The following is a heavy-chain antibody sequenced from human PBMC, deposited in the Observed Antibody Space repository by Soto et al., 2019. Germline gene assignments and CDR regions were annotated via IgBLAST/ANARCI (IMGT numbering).Heavy chain of an antibody. Sequence: ASVKVSCKASGYTFTGYYMHWVRQAPGQGLEWMGWINPNSGGTNYAQKFQGWVTMTRDTSSSTAYMELGRLRSDDTAVYYCARDGGAAPSGDAFDIWGQGTMVTVSS. CDR2: INPNSGGT. CDR3: ARDGGAAPSGDAFDI. CDR1: GYTFTGYY. J-gene: IGHJ3*02. V-gene: IGHV1-2*04. D-gene: IGHD3-16*01.